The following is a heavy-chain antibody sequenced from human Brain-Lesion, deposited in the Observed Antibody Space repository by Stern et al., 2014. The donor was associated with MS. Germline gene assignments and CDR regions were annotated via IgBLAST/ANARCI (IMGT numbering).Heavy chain of an antibody. CDR1: GGSISSGGYY. Sequence: QVQLQESGPGLVKPSQTLSLSCTVSGGSISSGGYYWSWIRQPAGKGLEWIGRIFNSGSTSHTPPLKSRVPISIDTSKNHFSLRLNPMTAADTAVYYCARGRVVPGFQYYATDVWGQGTTVIVSS. D-gene: IGHD2-2*01. J-gene: IGHJ6*02. CDR2: IFNSGST. V-gene: IGHV4-61*02. CDR3: ARGRVVPGFQYYATDV.